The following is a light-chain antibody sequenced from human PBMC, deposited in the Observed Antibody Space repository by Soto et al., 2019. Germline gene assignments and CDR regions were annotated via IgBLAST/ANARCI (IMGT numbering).Light chain of an antibody. CDR2: LAS. Sequence: EIVLTQSPGTLSLSPGERATLSCRASQSVSSSYLAWYQQKPGQAPRLLIFLASSRATGIPDKFSGSGSGTDFTLTISRLEPEDSAVYYCQQYGSAPDTFGQGTKLEIK. J-gene: IGKJ2*01. V-gene: IGKV3-20*01. CDR1: QSVSSSY. CDR3: QQYGSAPDT.